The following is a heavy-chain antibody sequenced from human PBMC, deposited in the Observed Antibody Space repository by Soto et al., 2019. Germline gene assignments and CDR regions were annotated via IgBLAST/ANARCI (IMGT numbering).Heavy chain of an antibody. Sequence: QVQLVQSGAEVKKPGASVKVSCKASGYRFISYGITWVRQAPGQGLEWVGWISPYNGNTNYAQKYQGRVTMTTDTSTSTVYMELRSLRTDDTAVYYCARESGWYSYWGQGTLVTVSS. CDR1: GYRFISYG. V-gene: IGHV1-18*01. D-gene: IGHD6-19*01. J-gene: IGHJ4*02. CDR3: ARESGWYSY. CDR2: ISPYNGNT.